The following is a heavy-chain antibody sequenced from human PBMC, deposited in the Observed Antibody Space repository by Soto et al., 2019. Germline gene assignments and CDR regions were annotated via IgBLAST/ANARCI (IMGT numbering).Heavy chain of an antibody. D-gene: IGHD1-7*01. CDR2: INAGNGNT. Sequence: ASVKVSCKASGYTFTSFAMHWVRQAPGQRLEWMGWINAGNGNTKCSQKFQGRITITMDTSASTVYMEVFSLRSEDTAVYYCARPKNYADYLDHWGQGTLVTVSS. CDR1: GYTFTSFA. V-gene: IGHV1-3*01. J-gene: IGHJ4*02. CDR3: ARPKNYADYLDH.